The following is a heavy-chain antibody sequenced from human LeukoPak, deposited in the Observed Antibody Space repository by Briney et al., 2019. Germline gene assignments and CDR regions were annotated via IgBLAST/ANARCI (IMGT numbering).Heavy chain of an antibody. Sequence: SETLSLTCAVYGDSFSGYYWSWIRQPPGKGLEWIGEINHSGSTNYNPSLKSRVTISVDTSKNQFSLKLSSVTAADTAVYYCARHLRQDVWGSYRYNWFDPWGQGTLVTVSS. D-gene: IGHD3-16*02. CDR3: ARHLRQDVWGSYRYNWFDP. V-gene: IGHV4-34*01. CDR1: GDSFSGYY. CDR2: INHSGST. J-gene: IGHJ5*02.